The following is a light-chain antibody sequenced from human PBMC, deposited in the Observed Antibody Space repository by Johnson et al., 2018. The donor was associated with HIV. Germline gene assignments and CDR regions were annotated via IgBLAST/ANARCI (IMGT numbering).Light chain of an antibody. CDR1: SSNIGNNY. CDR3: GTWDNSLSANV. Sequence: QSVLTQPPSVSAAPGQKVTISCSGSSSNIGNNYVSWYQQFPGTAPKLLIYENNKRPSGIPDRFSGSKSGTSATLGITGLQTGDEADYYCGTWDNSLSANVFGTGTKVTVL. V-gene: IGLV1-51*02. CDR2: ENN. J-gene: IGLJ1*01.